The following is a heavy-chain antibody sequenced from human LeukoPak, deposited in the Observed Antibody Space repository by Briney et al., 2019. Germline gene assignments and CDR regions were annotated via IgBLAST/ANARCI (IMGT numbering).Heavy chain of an antibody. CDR1: GGSISSGGYY. V-gene: IGHV4-31*03. CDR2: IYYSGST. J-gene: IGHJ1*01. D-gene: IGHD2-21*02. CDR3: ARDPAKCGGDCYSV. Sequence: SQTLSLTCTVSGGSISSGGYYWSWIRQHPGKGLEWIGYIYYSGSTYYNPSLKSRVTISVDTSKNQFSLKLSSVTAADTAVYYCARDPAKCGGDCYSVWGQGTLVTVSS.